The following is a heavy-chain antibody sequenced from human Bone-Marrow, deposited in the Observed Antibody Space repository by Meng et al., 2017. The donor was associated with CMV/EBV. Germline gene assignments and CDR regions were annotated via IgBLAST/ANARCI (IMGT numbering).Heavy chain of an antibody. CDR1: GFTFSSYG. D-gene: IGHD3-3*01. CDR2: IWYDGSNK. Sequence: GGSLRLSCAASGFTFSSYGMHWVRQAPGKGLEWVAVIWYDGSNKYYADSVKGRFTISRDNAKNTLYLQMNSLRAEDTAVYYCARAAQWDFWSGYYYYYYYGMDVWGQGTTVTVSS. J-gene: IGHJ6*02. CDR3: ARAAQWDFWSGYYYYYYYGMDV. V-gene: IGHV3-33*01.